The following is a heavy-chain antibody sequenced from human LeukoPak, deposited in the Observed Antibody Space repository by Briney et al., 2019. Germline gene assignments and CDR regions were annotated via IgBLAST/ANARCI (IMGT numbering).Heavy chain of an antibody. CDR3: ARVWWNAFDI. D-gene: IGHD2-21*01. CDR1: GYNLMDHA. CDR2: IKFEDGGT. V-gene: IGHV1-2*02. J-gene: IGHJ3*02. Sequence: ASVKVSCKASGYNLMDHALHWVRQAPGQGLEWMGWIKFEDGGTSYGRRFRGRVTMTKDTSVSTVYMELTSLRYDDTAVYFCARVWWNAFDIWGQGTMVTVSS.